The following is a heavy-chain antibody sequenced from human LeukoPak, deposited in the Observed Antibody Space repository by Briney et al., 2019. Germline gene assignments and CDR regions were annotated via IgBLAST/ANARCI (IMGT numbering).Heavy chain of an antibody. D-gene: IGHD2-21*01. Sequence: PGGSLRLSCAASGFAFSSYAMSWVRQAPGKGLEYVSGISNTGGRTYYADSAKGRFTISRDNSKNTVYLQMNSLRAEDTAVYFCAKDCCGSSLFDSWGQGTLVTVS. CDR3: AKDCCGSSLFDS. J-gene: IGHJ4*02. V-gene: IGHV3-23*01. CDR2: ISNTGGRT. CDR1: GFAFSSYA.